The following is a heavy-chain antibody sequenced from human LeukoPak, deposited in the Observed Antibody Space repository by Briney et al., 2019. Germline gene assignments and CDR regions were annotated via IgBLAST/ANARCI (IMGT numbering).Heavy chain of an antibody. J-gene: IGHJ6*03. V-gene: IGHV4-4*07. Sequence: PSETPSLTCTVSGGSISSYYWSWIRQPAGKGLEWIGRIYTSGSTNYNPSLKSRVTMSVDTSKNQFSLKLSSVTAADTAVYYCARVGYSSSWDPNYYYYYMDVWGKGTTVTISS. CDR2: IYTSGST. CDR3: ARVGYSSSWDPNYYYYYMDV. D-gene: IGHD6-13*01. CDR1: GGSISSYY.